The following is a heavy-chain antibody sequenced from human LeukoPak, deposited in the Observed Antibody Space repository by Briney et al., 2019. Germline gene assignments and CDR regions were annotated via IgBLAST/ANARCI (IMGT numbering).Heavy chain of an antibody. CDR2: ITGSGGNT. V-gene: IGHV3-23*01. CDR1: GFTFSNYA. Sequence: PGASLRLSCAASGFTFSNYAMSWVRQAPGKGLEWASAITGSGGNTYYADSVKGRFTISRDNSKNTVFLQMNSLRAEDTAVYYCAKWGDYDVLTGYYVSDYWGQGTLVTVS. D-gene: IGHD3-9*01. J-gene: IGHJ4*02. CDR3: AKWGDYDVLTGYYVSDY.